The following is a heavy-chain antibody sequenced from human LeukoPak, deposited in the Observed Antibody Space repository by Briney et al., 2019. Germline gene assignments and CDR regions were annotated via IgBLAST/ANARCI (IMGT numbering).Heavy chain of an antibody. V-gene: IGHV3-74*01. J-gene: IGHJ4*02. D-gene: IGHD4-17*01. CDR3: AREMEGYGDYVYFDY. CDR2: INPDGRIT. CDR1: DFTLSNYW. Sequence: GGSLRLSCVDSDFTLSNYWVHWVRQPPGKGLVWVARINPDGRITNYADSVRGRFTISRDNAQNSLYLQMNSLRAEDTAVYYCAREMEGYGDYVYFDYWGQGTLVTVSS.